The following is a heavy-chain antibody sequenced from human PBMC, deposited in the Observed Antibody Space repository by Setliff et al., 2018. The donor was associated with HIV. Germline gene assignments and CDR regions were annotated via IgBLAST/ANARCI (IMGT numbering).Heavy chain of an antibody. Sequence: PGGSLRLSCAASGFIFSGYGMHWVRQAPGKGLEWVAVIWYDGSNKYYADSVKGRFTISRDNSKNRLYLQMNSLRAEDTGVYFCAREGAVPGSYYFDYWGQGTLVTV. CDR2: IWYDGSNK. D-gene: IGHD6-19*01. J-gene: IGHJ4*02. CDR3: AREGAVPGSYYFDY. CDR1: GFIFSGYG. V-gene: IGHV3-33*01.